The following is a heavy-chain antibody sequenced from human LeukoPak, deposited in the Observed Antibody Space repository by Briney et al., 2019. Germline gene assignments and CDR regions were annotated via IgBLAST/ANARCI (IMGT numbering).Heavy chain of an antibody. J-gene: IGHJ6*02. CDR3: ARGKELNSSWYTPLDV. CDR1: GFTFSSYA. CDR2: ISYDGSNK. D-gene: IGHD6-13*01. V-gene: IGHV3-30-3*01. Sequence: GGSLRLSCAASGFTFSSYAMHWVRQAPGKGLEWVAVISYDGSNKYYADSVKGRFTISRDNSKNTLYLQMNSLRAEDTAVYYCARGKELNSSWYTPLDVWGQGTTVTVSS.